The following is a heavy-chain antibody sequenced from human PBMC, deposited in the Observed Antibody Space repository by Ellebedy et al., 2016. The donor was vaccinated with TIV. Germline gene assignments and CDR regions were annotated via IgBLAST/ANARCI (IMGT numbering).Heavy chain of an antibody. CDR3: ARGGGYYYDSSGYYGGLFDP. CDR2: IKSDGSST. Sequence: GGSLRLSCAASGFTFSSYWMHWVRQAPGKGLVWVSCIKSDGSSTSYADSVKGRFTISRDNAKNTLYLQMNSLRAEDTAVYYCARGGGYYYDSSGYYGGLFDPWGQGTLVTVSS. J-gene: IGHJ5*02. D-gene: IGHD3-22*01. V-gene: IGHV3-74*01. CDR1: GFTFSSYW.